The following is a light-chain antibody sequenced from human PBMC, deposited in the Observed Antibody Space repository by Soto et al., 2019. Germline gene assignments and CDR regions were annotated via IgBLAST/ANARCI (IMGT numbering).Light chain of an antibody. CDR1: QGLSSD. J-gene: IGKJ5*01. CDR3: QQLNSYPIT. CDR2: AAS. V-gene: IGKV1-9*01. Sequence: DIQLTQSPSFLSASVGDRVTITCRASQGLSSDLAWYQQKPGKAPKLLIYAASTLQSGVPSRFSGSGSGTEFTLTLSRLQPEDFATYYCQQLNSYPITFGQGTRLEIK.